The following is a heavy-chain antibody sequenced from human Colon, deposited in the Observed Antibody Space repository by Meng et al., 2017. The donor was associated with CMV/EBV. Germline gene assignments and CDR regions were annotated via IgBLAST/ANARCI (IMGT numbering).Heavy chain of an antibody. V-gene: IGHV3-23*01. D-gene: IGHD2-8*01. CDR2: ISGSGGSA. CDR3: ARGVCTRGEGF. CDR1: GFSFSSYA. J-gene: IGHJ4*02. Sequence: GGSLRLSCAASGFSFSSYAMSWVRQAPGKGLEWVSTISGSGGSAYYADSVKGRFTFSRDNFKNTLYLQIYSLRAADTAVYYYARGVCTRGEGFWGQGTLVTVSS.